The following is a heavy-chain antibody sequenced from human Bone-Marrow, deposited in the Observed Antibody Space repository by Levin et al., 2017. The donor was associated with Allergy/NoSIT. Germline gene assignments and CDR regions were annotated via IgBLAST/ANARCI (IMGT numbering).Heavy chain of an antibody. V-gene: IGHV3-7*04. J-gene: IGHJ3*02. CDR2: SKQDGTEN. CDR3: ARNWRSAFDI. D-gene: IGHD2-8*02. Sequence: KGLEWVANSKQDGTENYYVDSVKGRFTISKDNPKNSVYLQMSSLRVEDTAVYYCARNWRSAFDIWGQGTVVTVSS.